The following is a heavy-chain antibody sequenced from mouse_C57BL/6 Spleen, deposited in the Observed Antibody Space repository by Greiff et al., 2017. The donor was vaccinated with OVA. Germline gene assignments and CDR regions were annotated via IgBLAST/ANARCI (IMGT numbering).Heavy chain of an antibody. Sequence: QVQLQQSGAELVRPGTSVKESCKASGYAFTNYLIEWVKQRPGQGLEWIGVINPGSGGTNYNEKFKGKATLTADKSSSTAYMQLSSLTSEDSAVYFCARGEGSSYFDYWGQGTTLTVSS. J-gene: IGHJ2*01. V-gene: IGHV1-54*01. CDR2: INPGSGGT. CDR1: GYAFTNYL. CDR3: ARGEGSSYFDY.